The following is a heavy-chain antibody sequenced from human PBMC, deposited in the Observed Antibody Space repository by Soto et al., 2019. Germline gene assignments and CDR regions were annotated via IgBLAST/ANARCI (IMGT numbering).Heavy chain of an antibody. Sequence: GGSLRLSCAASGFTFSSFAMHWVRQPPGKGLEWVAVIWHDGSVKYYANSVKGRFTISRDNSKNALYLQMNSLTAEDTAVYYCVRDYGATKKGVDYWGQGTLVTVSS. CDR3: VRDYGATKKGVDY. D-gene: IGHD4-17*01. V-gene: IGHV3-33*01. J-gene: IGHJ4*02. CDR2: IWHDGSVK. CDR1: GFTFSSFA.